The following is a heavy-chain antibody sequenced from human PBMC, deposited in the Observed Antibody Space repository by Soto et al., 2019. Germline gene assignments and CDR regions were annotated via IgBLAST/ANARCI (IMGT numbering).Heavy chain of an antibody. CDR2: IHTVGST. CDR3: ARGLNDDS. V-gene: IGHV3-53*01. CDR1: GFSLGGNP. D-gene: IGHD1-1*01. Sequence: GGSLRLSCEVSGFSLGGNPMSWVRQAPGQGLEWVASIHTVGSTFYADSVQGRFTISRDNSKNTLFLQMNSLRVGDTAIYFCARGLNDDSWGQGTLVTVSS. J-gene: IGHJ4*02.